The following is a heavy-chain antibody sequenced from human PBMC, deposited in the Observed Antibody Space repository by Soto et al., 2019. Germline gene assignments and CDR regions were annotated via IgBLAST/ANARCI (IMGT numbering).Heavy chain of an antibody. V-gene: IGHV4-4*02. J-gene: IGHJ4*02. CDR2: IDHSGST. D-gene: IGHD5-18*01. CDR1: GDSISSHNW. CDR3: ARHPGYSYGIFDY. Sequence: QVQLQESGPGLVKPSGTLSLTCAVSGDSISSHNWWSWVRQPPGKGLEWIGEIDHSGSTNYNPSLKSRVTVSVDKSNNQFSLKLTSVTAADTAVYYCARHPGYSYGIFDYWGQGTLVTVSS.